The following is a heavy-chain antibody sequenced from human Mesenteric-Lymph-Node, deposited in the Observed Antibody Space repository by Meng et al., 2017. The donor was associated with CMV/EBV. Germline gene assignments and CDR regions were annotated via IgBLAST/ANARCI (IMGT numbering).Heavy chain of an antibody. D-gene: IGHD4-23*01. Sequence: QVHLRQWGAGLLKPSETLSLTCAVYGGSFSGYYGSWIRQPPGKGLEWIGEINHSGSTNYNPSLKSRVTISVDTSKNQFSLKLSSVTAADTAVYYCARHQRWLKSEGGFNYWGQGTLVTVSS. CDR2: INHSGST. J-gene: IGHJ4*02. CDR1: GGSFSGYY. CDR3: ARHQRWLKSEGGFNY. V-gene: IGHV4-34*01.